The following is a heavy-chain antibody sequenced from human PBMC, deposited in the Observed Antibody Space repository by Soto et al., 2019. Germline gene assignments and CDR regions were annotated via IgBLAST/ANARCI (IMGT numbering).Heavy chain of an antibody. J-gene: IGHJ3*02. CDR1: GGSFSGYY. CDR3: SGGGDYEGGAFDI. D-gene: IGHD4-17*01. Sequence: SETLSLTCAVYGGSFSGYYWSWIRQPPGKGLEWIGEINHSGSTNYNPSLKSRVTISVDTSKNQFSLKLSSVTAADTAVYYCSGGGDYEGGAFDIWGQGTVVTVSS. CDR2: INHSGST. V-gene: IGHV4-34*01.